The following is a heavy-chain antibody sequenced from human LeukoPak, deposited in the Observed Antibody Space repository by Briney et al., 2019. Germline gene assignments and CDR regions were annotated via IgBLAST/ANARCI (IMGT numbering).Heavy chain of an antibody. CDR3: ARSEVSIFGVAPNWFDP. D-gene: IGHD3-3*02. CDR2: IHNSGNT. Sequence: SQTLSLTCTVSGGSISSGDYYWNWIRQHPGKGPEWIGYIHNSGNTYYNASLESRVTISLATSKNLFSLKLSSVTAADTAVYYCARSEVSIFGVAPNWFDPWGQGTLVTVSS. V-gene: IGHV4-31*03. CDR1: GGSISSGDYY. J-gene: IGHJ5*02.